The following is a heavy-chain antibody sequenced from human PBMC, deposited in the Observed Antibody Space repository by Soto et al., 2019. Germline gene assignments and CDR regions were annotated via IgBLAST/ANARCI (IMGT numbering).Heavy chain of an antibody. J-gene: IGHJ5*02. V-gene: IGHV3-21*01. CDR3: ARDPGGNWFDP. CDR2: ISSDSTYI. Sequence: EVQLVESGGGLVKPGGSLRLSCAASGFTFSSFSMNWVRQAPGKGLEWVASISSDSTYIYYADSVKGRFTISRDNTKNSLYLQMNSLRTEDTAVYYCARDPGGNWFDPWGQGTLVTVSS. CDR1: GFTFSSFS.